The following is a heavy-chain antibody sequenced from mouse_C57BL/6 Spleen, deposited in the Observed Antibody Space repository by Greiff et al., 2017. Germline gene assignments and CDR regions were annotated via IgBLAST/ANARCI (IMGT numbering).Heavy chain of an antibody. D-gene: IGHD2-1*01. CDR2: IDPNSGGT. V-gene: IGHV1-72*01. J-gene: IGHJ4*01. Sequence: QVQLKQPGAELVKPGASVKLSCKASGYTFTSYWMHWVKQRPGRGLEWIGRIDPNSGGTKYNEKFKSKATLTVDKPSSTAYMQLSSLTSEDSAVYYCATIYYGNYGYAMDYWGQGTSVTVSS. CDR3: ATIYYGNYGYAMDY. CDR1: GYTFTSYW.